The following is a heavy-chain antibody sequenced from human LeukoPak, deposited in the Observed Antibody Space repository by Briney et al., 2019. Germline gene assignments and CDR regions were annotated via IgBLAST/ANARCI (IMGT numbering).Heavy chain of an antibody. CDR1: GYTFNVNN. V-gene: IGHV1-2*02. CDR3: ARWMSTVITPDY. Sequence: ASVKLSFTGSGYTFNVNNFRWERLAPGQGLEWMGWINPNSGGTNYAQKFQGRVTMTRDTSISTAYMELSRLRSDDTAVYYCARWMSTVITPDYRGQGTLVTVSS. CDR2: INPNSGGT. D-gene: IGHD4-17*01. J-gene: IGHJ4*02.